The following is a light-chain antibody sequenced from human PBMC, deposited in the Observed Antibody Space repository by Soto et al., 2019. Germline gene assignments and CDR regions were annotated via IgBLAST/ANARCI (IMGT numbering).Light chain of an antibody. Sequence: EIVMTQSPATLSVSPGERATLSCRASQGVSSYLTWYQQKPGQAPRLLIYDASYRATGIPDKFSGSGSGTDFSLTISRLEPEDSAVYYCHQYHSPPQTFGQGTKVDIK. CDR2: DAS. CDR3: HQYHSPPQT. J-gene: IGKJ2*01. CDR1: QGVSSY. V-gene: IGKV3-20*01.